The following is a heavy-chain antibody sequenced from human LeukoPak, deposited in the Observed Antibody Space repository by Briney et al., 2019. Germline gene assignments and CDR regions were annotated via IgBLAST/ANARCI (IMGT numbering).Heavy chain of an antibody. CDR3: AREPYGSGSYYMGDI. Sequence: GGSLRLSCAASGFTVSSNYMSWVRQAPGKGLEWASVIYSGGSTYYADSVKGRFTISRHNSKNTLYLQMNSLRAEDTAVYYCAREPYGSGSYYMGDIWGQGTMVTVSS. D-gene: IGHD3-10*01. CDR1: GFTVSSNY. J-gene: IGHJ3*02. CDR2: IYSGGST. V-gene: IGHV3-53*04.